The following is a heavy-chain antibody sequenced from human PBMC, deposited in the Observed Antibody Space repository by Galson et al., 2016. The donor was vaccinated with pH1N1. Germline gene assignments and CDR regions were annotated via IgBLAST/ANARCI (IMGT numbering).Heavy chain of an antibody. CDR2: IYYSGST. CDR3: ARGVMVREWGGYFDY. CDR1: GASISSSSYY. J-gene: IGHJ4*02. D-gene: IGHD3-10*01. V-gene: IGHV4-39*01. Sequence: SETLSLTCPVSGASISSSSYYWGWIRQPPGKGLEWIGSIYYSGSTYYNPSLKSRVTITVDTSKNQFSLKLSSVTAADTAVYYCARGVMVREWGGYFDYWGQGTLVTVSS.